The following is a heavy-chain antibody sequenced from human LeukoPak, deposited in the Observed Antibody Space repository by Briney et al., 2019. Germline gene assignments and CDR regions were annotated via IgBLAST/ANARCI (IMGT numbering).Heavy chain of an antibody. CDR2: ISDSGGST. Sequence: GGSLRLSCAASGFTFSSYFMSWVRQAPGKGLEWVSAISDSGGSTYYADSVKGRFTISRDNSKNALYVQMISLRAEDTAVYYCAKGPSSGYGTSWYDYWGQGTLVTVSS. J-gene: IGHJ4*02. CDR1: GFTFSSYF. V-gene: IGHV3-23*01. D-gene: IGHD6-13*01. CDR3: AKGPSSGYGTSWYDY.